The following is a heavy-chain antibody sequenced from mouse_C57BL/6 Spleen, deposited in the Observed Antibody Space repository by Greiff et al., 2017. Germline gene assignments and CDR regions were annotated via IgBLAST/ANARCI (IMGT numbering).Heavy chain of an antibody. V-gene: IGHV1-5*01. CDR3: TKDYDHESPEAMDY. J-gene: IGHJ4*01. D-gene: IGHD2-4*01. CDR1: GYTFTSYW. CDR2: ISPGNSDT. Sequence: EVQLLESGTVLARPGASVKMSCKTSGYTFTSYWMHWVKQRPGQGLEWIGAISPGNSDTSSNQTFKGKAKLTAVTSASTAYMELSSLTHEYSADYYCTKDYDHESPEAMDYWGQGTSVTVSS.